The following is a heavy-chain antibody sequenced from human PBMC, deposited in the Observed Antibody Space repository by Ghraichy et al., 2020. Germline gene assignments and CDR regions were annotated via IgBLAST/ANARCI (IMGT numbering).Heavy chain of an antibody. V-gene: IGHV3-72*01. J-gene: IGHJ2*01. CDR2: TRNKANSYTT. CDR1: GFTFSDHY. CDR3: ARGAYYYDSSGYYYWYFDL. D-gene: IGHD3-22*01. Sequence: LSLTCAASGFTFSDHYMDWVRQAPGKGLEWVGRTRNKANSYTTEYAASVKGRFTISRDDSKNSLYLQMNSLKTEDTAVYYCARGAYYYDSSGYYYWYFDLWGRGTLVTVSS.